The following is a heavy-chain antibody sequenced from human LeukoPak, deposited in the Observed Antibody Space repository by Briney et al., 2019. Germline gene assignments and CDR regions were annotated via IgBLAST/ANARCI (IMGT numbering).Heavy chain of an antibody. CDR3: ARDLAVAGIYYYYYYMDV. CDR1: GYTFTSYY. Sequence: ASVKVSCKASGYTFTSYYMHWVRQAPGQGLEWMGIINPSAGSTSYAQKFQGRVTMTRDTSTSTVYMELSSLRSEDTAVYYCARDLAVAGIYYYYYYMDVWGKGTMVTVSS. J-gene: IGHJ6*03. CDR2: INPSAGST. D-gene: IGHD6-19*01. V-gene: IGHV1-46*01.